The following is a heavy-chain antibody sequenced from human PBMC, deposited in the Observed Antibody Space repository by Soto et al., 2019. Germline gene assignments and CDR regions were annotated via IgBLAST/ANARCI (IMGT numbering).Heavy chain of an antibody. CDR1: GGSFSGYY. D-gene: IGHD3-10*01. CDR3: ARGPMVRGVIITYYYYYYGMDV. V-gene: IGHV4-34*01. J-gene: IGHJ6*02. CDR2: IYHSGTT. Sequence: SETLSLTFAVYGGSFSGYYWGWIRQSPEKGLEWIGTIYHSGTTYYNPSLKSRVIMSIDTSKNQFSLKLSSVTAADTAVYYCARGPMVRGVIITYYYYYYGMDVWGQGTTVTVSS.